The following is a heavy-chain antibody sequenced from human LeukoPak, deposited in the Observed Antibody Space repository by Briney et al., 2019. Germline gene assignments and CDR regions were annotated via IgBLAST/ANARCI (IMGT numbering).Heavy chain of an antibody. CDR3: ARYLAAAGTKNAFDI. J-gene: IGHJ3*02. D-gene: IGHD6-13*01. CDR1: GYYITNGYH. Sequence: PSETLSLTCAVSGYYITNGYHWGWIRQSPGKGLEWIASLYYSGSAYYNPSLKSRVTILVDTSKNQFSLKVSSVTAADTAVYYCARYLAAAGTKNAFDIWGQGTMVTVSS. CDR2: LYYSGSA. V-gene: IGHV4-38-2*01.